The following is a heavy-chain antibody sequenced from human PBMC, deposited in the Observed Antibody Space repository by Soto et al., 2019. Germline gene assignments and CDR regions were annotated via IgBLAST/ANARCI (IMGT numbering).Heavy chain of an antibody. D-gene: IGHD2-15*01. J-gene: IGHJ6*02. CDR1: GYSVSSSDYY. CDR3: APLSVSLSGPYGIHV. CDR2: MLYSGLT. Sequence: SETLSLTCSVSGYSVSSSDYYWAWIRQPPGKGLEWIGSMLYSGLTYYSPSLKSRVTLSVDTSKNQFSVRLNSVTASDTAVYYCAPLSVSLSGPYGIHVWGQGTTVTVSS. V-gene: IGHV4-39*01.